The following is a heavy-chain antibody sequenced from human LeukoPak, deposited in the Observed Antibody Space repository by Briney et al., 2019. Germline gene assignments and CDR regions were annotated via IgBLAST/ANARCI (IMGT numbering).Heavy chain of an antibody. Sequence: GASVKVSCKASGRTFSGYAIRWVRQAPGQGLEWMGGIIPIFGTANYAQKFQGRVTITADESTSTAYMELSSLRSEDTAVYYCARGTFGVVISGGAFDIWGQGTMVTVSS. V-gene: IGHV1-69*13. J-gene: IGHJ3*02. D-gene: IGHD3-3*01. CDR3: ARGTFGVVISGGAFDI. CDR2: IIPIFGTA. CDR1: GRTFSGYA.